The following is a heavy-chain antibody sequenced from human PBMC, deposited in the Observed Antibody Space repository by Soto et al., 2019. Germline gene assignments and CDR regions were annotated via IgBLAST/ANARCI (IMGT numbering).Heavy chain of an antibody. V-gene: IGHV1-18*01. CDR1: GYTFTSYG. D-gene: IGHD6-13*01. Sequence: ASVKVSCKASGYTFTSYGISWVRQASGQGLEWMGWISAYNGNTNYAQKLQGRVTMTTDTSTSTAYMELRSLRSDDTAVYYCAREGGSSWYDYYYYYGMDVWGQGTTVTVS. CDR2: ISAYNGNT. CDR3: AREGGSSWYDYYYYYGMDV. J-gene: IGHJ6*02.